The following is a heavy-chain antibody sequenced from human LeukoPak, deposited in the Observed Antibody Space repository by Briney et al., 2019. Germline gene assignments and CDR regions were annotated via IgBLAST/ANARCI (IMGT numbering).Heavy chain of an antibody. V-gene: IGHV3-7*05. Sequence: PGGSLRLSCAASGFTFSNYWMIWVRQAPGKGLEWVGYIKQDGSEKQYADSVRGRFSISRDNAQTSLYLQMNSLRAEDTAVYYCARASDPWLQLTWGEGTLVTVSS. CDR1: GFTFSNYW. CDR3: ARASDPWLQLT. CDR2: IKQDGSEK. J-gene: IGHJ5*02. D-gene: IGHD5-24*01.